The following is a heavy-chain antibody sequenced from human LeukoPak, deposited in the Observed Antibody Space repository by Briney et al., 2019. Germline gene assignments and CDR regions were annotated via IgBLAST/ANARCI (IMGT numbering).Heavy chain of an antibody. V-gene: IGHV1-18*01. CDR3: ARDASGYFQRLFDY. Sequence: ASVRVSCKTSGYTFTDYDITWVRQAPGQGLEWMGRVSPYNGNTYYSQRFQGRVTISKDTSTGTAYMDLRNLRDDDTAMYYCARDASGYFQRLFDYWGQGTLVTVSS. D-gene: IGHD5-12*01. J-gene: IGHJ4*02. CDR1: GYTFTDYD. CDR2: VSPYNGNT.